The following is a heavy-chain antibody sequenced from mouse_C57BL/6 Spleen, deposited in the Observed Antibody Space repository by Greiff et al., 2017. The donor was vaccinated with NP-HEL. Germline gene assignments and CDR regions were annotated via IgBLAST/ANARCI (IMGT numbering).Heavy chain of an antibody. CDR3: ARSSNYERFAY. D-gene: IGHD2-5*01. Sequence: VQLKQSGPELVKPGASVKIPCKASGYTFTDYNMDWVQQSHGKSLEWIGDINPNNGGTIYNQKFKGKATLTVDKSSSTAYMELRSLTSEDTAVYYCARSSNYERFAYWGQGTLVTVSA. CDR2: INPNNGGT. V-gene: IGHV1-18*01. J-gene: IGHJ3*01. CDR1: GYTFTDYN.